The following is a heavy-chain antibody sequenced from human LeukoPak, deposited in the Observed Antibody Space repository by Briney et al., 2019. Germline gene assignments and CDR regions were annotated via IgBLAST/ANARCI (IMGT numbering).Heavy chain of an antibody. Sequence: SEPLSLTCTVSGGSISNHYWSWIRQPPGKGLEWIGYIYYSGSTKYNPSLKSRVTISVDTSKNQFSLNLSPVTAADTAVYYCARGPSIAAAGTWLYWFDPWGQGTLVTVSS. CDR2: IYYSGST. V-gene: IGHV4-59*11. J-gene: IGHJ5*02. CDR3: ARGPSIAAAGTWLYWFDP. D-gene: IGHD6-13*01. CDR1: GGSISNHY.